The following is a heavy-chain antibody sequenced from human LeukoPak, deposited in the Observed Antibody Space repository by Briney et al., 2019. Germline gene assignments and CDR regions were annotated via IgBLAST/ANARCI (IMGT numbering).Heavy chain of an antibody. Sequence: SETLSLTCTVSGGSVSSGRYYWSWIRQPPGKGLEWIGYIYYSGSTNYNPSLKRRVTISVDTSKNQFSLKLSSVTAADTAVYYCAREGSATAFDYWGQGTLVTVSS. CDR3: AREGSATAFDY. V-gene: IGHV4-61*01. CDR1: GGSVSSGRYY. D-gene: IGHD2-21*02. CDR2: IYYSGST. J-gene: IGHJ4*02.